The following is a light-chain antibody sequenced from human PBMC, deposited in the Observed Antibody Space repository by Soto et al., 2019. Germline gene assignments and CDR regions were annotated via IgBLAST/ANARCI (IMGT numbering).Light chain of an antibody. CDR3: QQYKSYWT. J-gene: IGKJ1*01. CDR1: QSISTW. V-gene: IGKV1-5*01. CDR2: DAS. Sequence: DIQMTQSPSTLSASVGDRVTITCRASQSISTWLAWYQEKPGKAPKLLIYDASSLEGGVPSRFSGSGSGTEFTLTINSLQPDDFATYYCQQYKSYWTFGQGTKVDIK.